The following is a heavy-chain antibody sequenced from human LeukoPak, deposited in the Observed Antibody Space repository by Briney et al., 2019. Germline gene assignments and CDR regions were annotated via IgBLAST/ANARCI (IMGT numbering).Heavy chain of an antibody. CDR3: ARVDYDSSGYPHFDY. J-gene: IGHJ4*02. CDR2: ISWNSGSI. V-gene: IGHV3-9*01. Sequence: GGSLRLSCAASGFTFDDYAMHWVRQAPGKGLEWVSGISWNSGSIGYADSVKGRFTISRDNAKNSLYLQMNSLRAEDTALYYCARVDYDSSGYPHFDYWGQGTLVTVSS. D-gene: IGHD3-22*01. CDR1: GFTFDDYA.